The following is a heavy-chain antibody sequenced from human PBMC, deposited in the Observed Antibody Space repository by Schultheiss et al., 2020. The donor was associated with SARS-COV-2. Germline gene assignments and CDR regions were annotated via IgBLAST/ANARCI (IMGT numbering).Heavy chain of an antibody. CDR2: INHSGST. CDR3: ARGRVGY. CDR1: GGPFSGYN. V-gene: IGHV4-34*01. J-gene: IGHJ4*02. Sequence: SETLSLTCVVYGGPFSGYNWNWIRQPPGKALEWIGEINHSGSTNYNPSLKSRVTISVDTSKNQFSLKLSSVTAADTAVYYCARGRVGYWGQGTLVTVSS.